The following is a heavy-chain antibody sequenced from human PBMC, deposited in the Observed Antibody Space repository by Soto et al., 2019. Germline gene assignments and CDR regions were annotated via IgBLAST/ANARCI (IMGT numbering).Heavy chain of an antibody. V-gene: IGHV3-23*01. CDR3: AKDQDDSSRRVSFDP. Sequence: GGSLRLSCAASGFTFNAYAMSWVRQAPGKGLEWVSSISSSGGTTFHADSVQGRFTISRDNSKNTLYLQMISLRAEDTAVYYCAKDQDDSSRRVSFDPWGQGTLVTVSS. CDR1: GFTFNAYA. CDR2: ISSSGGTT. J-gene: IGHJ5*02. D-gene: IGHD6-6*01.